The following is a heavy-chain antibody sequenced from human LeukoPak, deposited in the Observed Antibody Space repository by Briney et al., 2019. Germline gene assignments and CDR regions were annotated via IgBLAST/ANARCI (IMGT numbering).Heavy chain of an antibody. Sequence: SVKVSCKASGGTFSSYAISWVRQAPGQGLEWMGRIIPILGIASYAQKFQGRVTITADKSKSTAYMELSSLRSEDTAVYYCARGDGYKPPNYWGQGTLVTVSS. V-gene: IGHV1-69*04. CDR1: GGTFSSYA. D-gene: IGHD5-24*01. J-gene: IGHJ4*02. CDR3: ARGDGYKPPNY. CDR2: IIPILGIA.